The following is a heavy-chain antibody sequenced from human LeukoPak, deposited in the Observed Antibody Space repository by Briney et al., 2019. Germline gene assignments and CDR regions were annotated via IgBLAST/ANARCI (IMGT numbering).Heavy chain of an antibody. V-gene: IGHV3-66*01. CDR1: GFTVSSNY. CDR3: ARDRAAAAVPDY. J-gene: IGHJ4*02. Sequence: GGSLRLSCAASGFTVSSNYMSWVRQAPGKGLEWVLVIYSGGSTYYADSVKGRFTISRDNSKNTLYLQMNSLRAEDTAVYYCARDRAAAAVPDYWGQGTLVTVSS. CDR2: IYSGGST. D-gene: IGHD6-13*01.